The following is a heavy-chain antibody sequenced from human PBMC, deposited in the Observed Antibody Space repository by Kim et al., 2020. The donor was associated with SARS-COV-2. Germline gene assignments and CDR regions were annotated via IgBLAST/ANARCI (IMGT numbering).Heavy chain of an antibody. V-gene: IGHV1-3*01. Sequence: QKFQGRVTITRDTSASTAYMELSSLRSEDTAVYYCARDRPYQLERSWFDPWGQGTLVTVSS. D-gene: IGHD1-1*01. CDR3: ARDRPYQLERSWFDP. J-gene: IGHJ5*02.